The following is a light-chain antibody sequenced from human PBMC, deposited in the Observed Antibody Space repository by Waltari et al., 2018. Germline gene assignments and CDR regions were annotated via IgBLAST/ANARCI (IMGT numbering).Light chain of an antibody. CDR1: QSLLHSNGNTY. J-gene: IGKJ4*01. Sequence: DIVMTQSPLSLPVTPGEPASLSCRSSQSLLHSNGNTYLDWYLQKPAQSPQLLIYLGSNRASGVPDRFSGSESGTDFTLKISRVEAEDVGVYYCMQALQTPLTFGGGTKVEIK. V-gene: IGKV2-28*01. CDR3: MQALQTPLT. CDR2: LGS.